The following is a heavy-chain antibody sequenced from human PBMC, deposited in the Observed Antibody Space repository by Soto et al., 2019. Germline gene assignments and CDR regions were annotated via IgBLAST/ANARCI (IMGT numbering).Heavy chain of an antibody. D-gene: IGHD3-10*01. V-gene: IGHV4-61*01. Sequence: NPSETLSLTCTVSGGSVSTGMKYWGWVRQPPGKALEFIGYMYKTGETLLNSSLKSRVTLSVETSKNQFSLTLSSVTAADTAVYFCMKAHESGDFLGMSVWGPGTTVTVSS. CDR1: GGSVSTGMKY. J-gene: IGHJ6*02. CDR2: MYKTGET. CDR3: MKAHESGDFLGMSV.